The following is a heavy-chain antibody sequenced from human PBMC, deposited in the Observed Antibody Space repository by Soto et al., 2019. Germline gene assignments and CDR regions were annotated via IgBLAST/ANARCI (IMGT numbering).Heavy chain of an antibody. V-gene: IGHV1-2*02. CDR1: GYTFTGYS. CDR3: ARAATASNNWFDP. CDR2: INPNSGGT. J-gene: IGHJ5*02. D-gene: IGHD1-1*01. Sequence: ASVKVSCKTSGYTFTGYSVHWVRQAPGQGLEWLGWINPNSGGTDYAQKFLGRVILTRDVSITTAYMEVTSLRSDDTAVYCCARAATASNNWFDPWGQGTLVTVSS.